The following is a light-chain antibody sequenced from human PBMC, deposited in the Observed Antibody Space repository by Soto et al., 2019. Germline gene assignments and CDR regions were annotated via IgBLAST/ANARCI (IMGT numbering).Light chain of an antibody. J-gene: IGKJ1*01. V-gene: IGKV1-5*03. CDR1: QSISSW. Sequence: IQMTQSPATLSASVGDRVTIPCRASQSISSWLAWYQQKPGKAPKLLIYKASSLESGVPSRFSGSGSGTEFTLTISSLQPDDFATYYCQQYDSYWTFGQGTKVDI. CDR2: KAS. CDR3: QQYDSYWT.